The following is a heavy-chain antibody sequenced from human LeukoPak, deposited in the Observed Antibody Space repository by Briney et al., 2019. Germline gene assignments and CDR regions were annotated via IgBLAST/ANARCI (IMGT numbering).Heavy chain of an antibody. CDR3: ARDGGGGSSWYLGGYYYYGMDV. J-gene: IGHJ6*02. D-gene: IGHD6-13*01. CDR2: INQDGMEK. CDR1: GFTFSAYW. V-gene: IGHV3-7*01. Sequence: GGSLRLSCEPSGFTFSAYWMAWVGKAPGRGLGGVANINQDGMEKYYVDSVKGRFTISRDNAKNSLYLQMNSLRAEDTAVYYCARDGGGGSSWYLGGYYYYGMDVWGQGTTVTVSS.